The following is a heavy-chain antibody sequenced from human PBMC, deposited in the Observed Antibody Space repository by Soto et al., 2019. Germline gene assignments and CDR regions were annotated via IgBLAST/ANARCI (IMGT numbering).Heavy chain of an antibody. D-gene: IGHD3-9*01. CDR2: ISGSGVST. Sequence: EVQLLESGGGLVQPGGSLRLSCAASGFSFSNYAMNWVRQAPGKGLEWVSGISGSGVSTYYADSVKGRFTVSRDNSKNTLYMQMNSLRAEDTAVYYCAKDTLLYDILTGYYLLVNWFDPWGQGTLVTVSS. V-gene: IGHV3-23*01. CDR3: AKDTLLYDILTGYYLLVNWFDP. J-gene: IGHJ5*02. CDR1: GFSFSNYA.